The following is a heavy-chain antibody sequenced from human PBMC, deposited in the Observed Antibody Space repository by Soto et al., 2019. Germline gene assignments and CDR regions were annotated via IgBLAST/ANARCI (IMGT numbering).Heavy chain of an antibody. J-gene: IGHJ4*02. CDR2: ISYDGSNK. D-gene: IGHD3-22*01. V-gene: IGHV3-30-3*01. Sequence: GGSLRLSCAASGFTFSSYAMHWVRQAPGKGLEWVAVISYDGSNKYYADSVKGRFTISRDNSKNTLYLQMNSLRAEDTAVYYCARESPYDSSGYYHLLDYSGQGTLVTVYS. CDR1: GFTFSSYA. CDR3: ARESPYDSSGYYHLLDY.